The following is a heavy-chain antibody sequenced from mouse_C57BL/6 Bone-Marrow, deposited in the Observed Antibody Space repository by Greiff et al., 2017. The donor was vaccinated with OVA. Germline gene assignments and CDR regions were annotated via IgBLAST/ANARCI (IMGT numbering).Heavy chain of an antibody. V-gene: IGHV1-9*01. CDR2: ILPGSGST. Sequence: VQLMQPGAELMKPGSSVKLSCKASGYTFTGYWIEWVKQRPGHGLEWIGEILPGSGSTNYNQKFKGKATFTADTSSNTAYMHRSSLTTEDSAIYYGAVPYDGYYYFDYWGQGTTLTVSS. J-gene: IGHJ2*01. D-gene: IGHD2-3*01. CDR3: AVPYDGYYYFDY. CDR1: GYTFTGYW.